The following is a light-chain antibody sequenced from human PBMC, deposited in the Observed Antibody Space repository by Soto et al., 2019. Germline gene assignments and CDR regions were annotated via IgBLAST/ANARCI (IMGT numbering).Light chain of an antibody. J-gene: IGLJ1*01. V-gene: IGLV1-44*01. CDR1: SSNIGSNT. CDR2: SNN. CDR3: AAWDDSLNGYV. Sequence: QSVLTQPPSASGTPGQMVTISCSGSSSNIGSNTVNWYQQLPGTAPKLLIYSNNQRPSGVPDRFSGSKSGTSASLAIIGLQSEDEADYYWAAWDDSLNGYVFGTGTKVTVL.